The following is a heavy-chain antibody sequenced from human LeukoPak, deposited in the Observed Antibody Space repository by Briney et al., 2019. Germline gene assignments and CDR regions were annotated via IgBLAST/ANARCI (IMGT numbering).Heavy chain of an antibody. Sequence: SETLSLTCAVSGGSFSGYYWSWIRKPPGKGLEWIGEINHSGSTNYNPSLKSRVTISVDTSKNQFSLKLSSVTAADTAVYYCARDTSGNDAFDIWGQGTMVTVSS. CDR2: INHSGST. V-gene: IGHV4-34*01. CDR1: GGSFSGYY. CDR3: ARDTSGNDAFDI. J-gene: IGHJ3*02. D-gene: IGHD3-22*01.